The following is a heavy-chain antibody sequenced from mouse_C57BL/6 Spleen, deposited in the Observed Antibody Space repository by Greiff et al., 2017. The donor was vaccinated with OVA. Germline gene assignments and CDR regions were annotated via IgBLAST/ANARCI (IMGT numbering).Heavy chain of an antibody. V-gene: IGHV1-81*01. CDR1: GYTFTSYG. CDR2: IYPRSGNT. J-gene: IGHJ2*01. CDR3: SRDSSGSLFGY. Sequence: VQLQQSGAELARPGASVKLSCKASGYTFTSYGISWVKQRTGQGLEWIGEIYPRSGNTYYNEKFKGKATLTADKSSSTAYMELRSLTSEDSAIYFCSRDSSGSLFGYWGQGTILTVSS. D-gene: IGHD3-2*02.